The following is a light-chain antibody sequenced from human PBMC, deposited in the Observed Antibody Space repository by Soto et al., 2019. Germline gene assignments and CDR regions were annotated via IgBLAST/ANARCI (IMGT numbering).Light chain of an antibody. V-gene: IGKV3-20*01. CDR1: QILNGGS. CDR3: QLYGSSPELT. CDR2: DSS. J-gene: IGKJ4*01. Sequence: EIVLTQSPGTLSLSPGDRAALSCRTTQILNGGSLAWYQVKPGQAPRLLMYDSSIRAAGVPNRFSGSGSGTDFTLTISRLEPEDFAVYYCQLYGSSPELTFGGGTMVEIK.